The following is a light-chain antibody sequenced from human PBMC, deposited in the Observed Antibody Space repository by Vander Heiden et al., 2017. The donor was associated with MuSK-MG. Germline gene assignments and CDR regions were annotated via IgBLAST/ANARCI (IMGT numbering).Light chain of an antibody. CDR3: QQYNNWPPLT. V-gene: IGKV3-15*01. CDR2: GAS. Sequence: EIVMTQSPATLSVSPGERATLSCRASQSVSSNLAWYQQKPGQAPRLLIYGASTRATGITARFSGSGYETEFTLTISSRQSEDFAVYYCQQYNNWPPLTFGGGTKVEIK. CDR1: QSVSSN. J-gene: IGKJ4*01.